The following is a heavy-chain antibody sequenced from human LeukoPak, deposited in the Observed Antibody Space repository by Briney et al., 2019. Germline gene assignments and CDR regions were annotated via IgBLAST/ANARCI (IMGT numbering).Heavy chain of an antibody. J-gene: IGHJ2*01. V-gene: IGHV3-7*01. Sequence: GGSLRLSCTASGFIFSTYWMSWVRPAPGMGLAWVGKIRQDGGQIFYVDSVKGRFTSSRDNANNSLYLQLNNLRAEDTAVYYCARADLEWYLDLWGRGTLVTVSS. CDR1: GFIFSTYW. CDR3: ARADLEWYLDL. CDR2: IRQDGGQI.